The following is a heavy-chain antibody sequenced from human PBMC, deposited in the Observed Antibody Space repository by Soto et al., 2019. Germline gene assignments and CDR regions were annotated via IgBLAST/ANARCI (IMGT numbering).Heavy chain of an antibody. J-gene: IGHJ4*02. V-gene: IGHV5-51*01. CDR3: ARLFLGWYESMAFDY. Sequence: EVQLVQSGAEVKKPGESLKISCKGSGYSFTSYWIGWVRQMTGKGLEWMGIIYPGDSDTRYSPSFQGQVNISADKSIITASLQSSSLKAWDTPMYDCARLFLGWYESMAFDYWGQGTLVNVSS. CDR1: GYSFTSYW. D-gene: IGHD6-19*01. CDR2: IYPGDSDT.